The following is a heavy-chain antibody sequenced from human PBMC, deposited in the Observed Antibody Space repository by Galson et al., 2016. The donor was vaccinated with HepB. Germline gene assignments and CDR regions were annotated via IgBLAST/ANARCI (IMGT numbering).Heavy chain of an antibody. CDR3: TRGFGEYSNYGRLVFDH. CDR2: VFYTENT. D-gene: IGHD4-11*01. J-gene: IGHJ4*02. CDR1: GDSVDSGTFY. V-gene: IGHV4-31*03. Sequence: TLSLTCIVSGDSVDSGTFYWSWIRQHPEKGLEWMGSVFYTENTYYSPSLASRISITADTSKNQFSLSLTSVTPADTAVYWCTRGFGEYSNYGRLVFDHWGQGALVTVSS.